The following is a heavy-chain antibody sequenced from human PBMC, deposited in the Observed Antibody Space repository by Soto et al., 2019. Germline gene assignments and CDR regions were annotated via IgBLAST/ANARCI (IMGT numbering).Heavy chain of an antibody. CDR2: IYYTGST. CDR3: ARVLGIAAAGTLDY. J-gene: IGHJ4*02. Sequence: SETLSLTCTVSGVSISSDNFYWSWIRQPPGKGLEWIGYIYYTGSTYYNPSLTSRLTISVDTSKNQFSLRLCSVTAADMAVYYCARVLGIAAAGTLDYWGQGTLVSVSS. CDR1: GVSISSDNFY. D-gene: IGHD6-13*01. V-gene: IGHV4-30-4*01.